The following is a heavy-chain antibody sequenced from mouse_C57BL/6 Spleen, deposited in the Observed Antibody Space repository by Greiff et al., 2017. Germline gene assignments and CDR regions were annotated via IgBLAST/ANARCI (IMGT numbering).Heavy chain of an antibody. CDR3: ARELDYYGGSSTYFDD. V-gene: IGHV1-82*01. J-gene: IGHJ2*01. CDR1: GYAFSSSW. Sequence: VQLQQPGPELVKPGASVKISCKASGYAFSSSWMNWVKQRPGKGLEWIGRIYPGDGDTNYNGKFKGKATLTADKSSSTAYMQLSSLTSEDSAVYFCARELDYYGGSSTYFDDWGQGTTLTVSS. CDR2: IYPGDGDT. D-gene: IGHD1-1*01.